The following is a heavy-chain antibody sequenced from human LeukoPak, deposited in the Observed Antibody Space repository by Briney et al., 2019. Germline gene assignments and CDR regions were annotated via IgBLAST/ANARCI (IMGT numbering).Heavy chain of an antibody. CDR1: GFTFSSYT. D-gene: IGHD4-23*01. Sequence: GGSLRLSCAASGFTFSSYTMNWVRQAPGKGLEWVSSISSGSNYIYYADSVKGRFTISRDNAKNSLYLQMNSLRAEDTAVYYCVKAVVTAAGKYYYDNWGQGTLVTVSS. V-gene: IGHV3-21*01. J-gene: IGHJ4*02. CDR3: VKAVVTAAGKYYYDN. CDR2: ISSGSNYI.